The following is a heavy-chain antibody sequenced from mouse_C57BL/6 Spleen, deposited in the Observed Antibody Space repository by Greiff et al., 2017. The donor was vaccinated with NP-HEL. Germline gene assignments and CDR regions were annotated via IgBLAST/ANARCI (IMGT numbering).Heavy chain of an antibody. Sequence: QVQLQQPGAELVKPGASVKLSCKASGYTFTSYWLHWVKQRPGRGLEWIGRIDPNSGGTKYNEKFKSKATLTVDKPSSTAYIQLSSLTSEDSAVYYCARGGIDGYLYYFDYWGQGTTLTVSS. CDR3: ARGGIDGYLYYFDY. D-gene: IGHD2-3*01. CDR2: IDPNSGGT. CDR1: GYTFTSYW. J-gene: IGHJ2*01. V-gene: IGHV1-72*01.